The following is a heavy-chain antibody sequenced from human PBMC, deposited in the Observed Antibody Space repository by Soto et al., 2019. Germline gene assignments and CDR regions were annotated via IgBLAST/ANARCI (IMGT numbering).Heavy chain of an antibody. CDR3: ATRDSSRFY. CDR1: GVSISSHDW. CDR2: SHQSGNT. J-gene: IGHJ4*02. Sequence: QVQLQESGPGLVKPSWTLSLTCAVSGVSISSHDWWTWVRQPPGKGLEWIGESHQSGNTNYNSSLESRVTISVDKSKNQFSLKLTSVTVADTAVYYCATRDSSRFYWGQGTPVTVSS. D-gene: IGHD6-13*01. V-gene: IGHV4-4*02.